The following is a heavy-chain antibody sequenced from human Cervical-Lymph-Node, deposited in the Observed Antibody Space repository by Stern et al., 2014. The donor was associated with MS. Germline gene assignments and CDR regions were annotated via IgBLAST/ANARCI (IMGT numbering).Heavy chain of an antibody. Sequence: VQLVESGPGLVKPSQTLSLTCTVSGGSISSGSYYWSWIRQHPGKGLEWIGYIHSSGSTYYNPSLKSRVTISGDTSKNQFSLKLSSVTAADTAVYYCARELSSSWYNWFDPWGQGTLVTVPS. D-gene: IGHD6-13*01. CDR1: GGSISSGSYY. CDR2: IHSSGST. V-gene: IGHV4-31*03. CDR3: ARELSSSWYNWFDP. J-gene: IGHJ5*02.